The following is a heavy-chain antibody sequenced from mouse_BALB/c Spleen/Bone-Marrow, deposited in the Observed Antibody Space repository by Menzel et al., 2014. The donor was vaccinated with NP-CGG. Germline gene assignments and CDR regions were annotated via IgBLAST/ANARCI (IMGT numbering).Heavy chain of an antibody. CDR2: VYPGNDNS. CDR3: TRSGGNYNFAY. Sequence: LQQSGSELVRPGASVKLSCKASGYTFTSYWMHWVKQRHGQGLEWIGNVYPGNDNSNYDEKFKSKGTLTVDTSSSPAYMHLSSLTSEDSAVYYCTRSGGNYNFAYWGQGTLVTVSA. CDR1: GYTFTSYW. D-gene: IGHD2-1*01. V-gene: IGHV1S22*01. J-gene: IGHJ3*01.